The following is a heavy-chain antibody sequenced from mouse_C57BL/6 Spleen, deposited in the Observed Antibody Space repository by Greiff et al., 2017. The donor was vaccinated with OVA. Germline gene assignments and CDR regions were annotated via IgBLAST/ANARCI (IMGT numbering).Heavy chain of an antibody. CDR1: GYAFSSFW. D-gene: IGHD2-12*01. CDR3: GGSGSLVTDDEGDD. Sequence: QVQLQQSGAELVKPAASVKISCKASGYAFSSFWMNWVKQRPGKGLEWIGLIYPGDGDPNYNGKFKGKATLIADQSSSTAYKQLSRLTSEASAVYVCGGSGSLVTDDEGDDWGTGATVAVSA. V-gene: IGHV1-80*01. CDR2: IYPGDGDP. J-gene: IGHJ1*03.